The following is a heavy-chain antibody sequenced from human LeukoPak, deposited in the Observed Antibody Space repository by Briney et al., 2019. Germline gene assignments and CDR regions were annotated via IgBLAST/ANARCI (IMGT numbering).Heavy chain of an antibody. D-gene: IGHD3-10*01. CDR2: IYHSGST. CDR1: GGSISSGSYY. CDR3: ARAGSADAYYYYYGMDV. Sequence: SQTLSLTCTVSGGSISSGSYYWGWIRQPPGKGLEWIGSIYHSGSTYYNPSLKSRVTISVDTSKNQFSLKLSSVTAADTAVYYCARAGSADAYYYYYGMDVWGQGTTVTVSS. V-gene: IGHV4-39*07. J-gene: IGHJ6*02.